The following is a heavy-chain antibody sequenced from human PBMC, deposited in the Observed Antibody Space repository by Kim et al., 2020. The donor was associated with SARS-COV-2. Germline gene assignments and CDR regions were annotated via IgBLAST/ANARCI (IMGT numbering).Heavy chain of an antibody. Sequence: ASVKVSCKASGYTFTGYYMHWVRQAPGQGLEWMGWINPNSGGTNYAQKFQGRVTMTRDTSISTAYMELSRLRSDDTAVYYCARPGIAVAATGGKAFDYWGQGTLVTVSS. CDR3: ARPGIAVAATGGKAFDY. CDR2: INPNSGGT. J-gene: IGHJ4*02. CDR1: GYTFTGYY. D-gene: IGHD6-19*01. V-gene: IGHV1-2*02.